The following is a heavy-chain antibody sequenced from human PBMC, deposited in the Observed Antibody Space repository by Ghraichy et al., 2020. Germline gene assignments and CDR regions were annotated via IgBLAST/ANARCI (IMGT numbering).Heavy chain of an antibody. V-gene: IGHV1-46*01. CDR2: ISFNGGDT. J-gene: IGHJ3*02. Sequence: ASVKVSCKAPRYTFTSARLHWVRQVPGQGLEWVGMISFNGGDTAYAQKFQNRVTVTRDTSTTAVFMELSGLRSEDTAVYYCAREPSGLYNAFDIWGQGTLVTVSS. CDR1: RYTFTSAR. CDR3: AREPSGLYNAFDI. D-gene: IGHD3-10*01.